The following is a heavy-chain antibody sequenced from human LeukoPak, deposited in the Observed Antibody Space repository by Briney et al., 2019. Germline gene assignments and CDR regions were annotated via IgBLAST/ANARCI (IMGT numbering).Heavy chain of an antibody. CDR1: GGSITTSNYY. CDR3: AHYTFYTMFDY. J-gene: IGHJ4*02. CDR2: ISYSGST. D-gene: IGHD3-10*01. V-gene: IGHV4-39*01. Sequence: SETLSLTCTVSGGSITTSNYYWGWIRQPPGKGLEWIGSISYSGSTYYNPSLKSRVTISVDTSKNQFSLKLTSVTAADTAVYYCAHYTFYTMFDYWGQGALVTVSS.